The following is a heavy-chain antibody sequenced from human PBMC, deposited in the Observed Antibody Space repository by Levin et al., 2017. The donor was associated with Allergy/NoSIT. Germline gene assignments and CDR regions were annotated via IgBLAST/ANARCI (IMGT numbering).Heavy chain of an antibody. D-gene: IGHD4-11*01. Sequence: GESLKISCAASGFTFSSYAMHWVRQAPGKGLEWVAVISYDGSNKYYADSVKGRFTISRDNSKNTLYLQMNSLRAEDTAVYYCARENYSNYGLYYYYYYGMDGWGQGTTVTVSS. V-gene: IGHV3-30*04. CDR1: GFTFSSYA. CDR3: ARENYSNYGLYYYYYYGMDG. J-gene: IGHJ6*02. CDR2: ISYDGSNK.